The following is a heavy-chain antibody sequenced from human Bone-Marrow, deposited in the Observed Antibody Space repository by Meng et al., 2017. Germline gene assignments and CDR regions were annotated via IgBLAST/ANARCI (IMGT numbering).Heavy chain of an antibody. D-gene: IGHD4-17*01. J-gene: IGHJ2*01. CDR2: IYYSGST. CDR1: GGSISSGNHY. Sequence: VHREESGPGLGKPSHTLSLTYAVSGGSISSGNHYWSWIRQHPVKGLEYIGYIYYSGSTYYNPSLKSRVIISVDTSKTQFSLRLNSVTAADTAVYYCASLYGDSSVWYLDLWGRGTLVTVSS. CDR3: ASLYGDSSVWYLDL. V-gene: IGHV4-31*11.